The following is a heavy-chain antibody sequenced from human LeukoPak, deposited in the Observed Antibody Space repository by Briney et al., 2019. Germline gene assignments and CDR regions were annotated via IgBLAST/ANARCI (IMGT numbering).Heavy chain of an antibody. CDR3: VRERDVDTDY. D-gene: IGHD5-18*01. Sequence: GGSLRLSCAASGFTFSSYAMHWVRQAPGKGLEWVAVISYDGSNKYYADSVKGRFTISRDNSKNTLYLQMNSLRAEDTAVYYCVRERDVDTDYWGQGTLVTVSS. J-gene: IGHJ4*02. CDR1: GFTFSSYA. CDR2: ISYDGSNK. V-gene: IGHV3-30-3*01.